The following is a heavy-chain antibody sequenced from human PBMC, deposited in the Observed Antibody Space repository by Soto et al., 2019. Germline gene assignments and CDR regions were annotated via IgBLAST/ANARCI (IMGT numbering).Heavy chain of an antibody. CDR3: ASQGSEVYYDSSGYYWGHFDY. CDR1: GYTFTSYY. D-gene: IGHD3-22*01. Sequence: GASVKVSCKASGYTFTSYYMHWVRQGPGQGLEWMGIINPSGGSTSYAQKFQGRVTMTRDTSTSTVYMELSSLRSEDTAVYYCASQGSEVYYDSSGYYWGHFDYWAQGTLVPVSS. CDR2: INPSGGST. J-gene: IGHJ4*02. V-gene: IGHV1-46*01.